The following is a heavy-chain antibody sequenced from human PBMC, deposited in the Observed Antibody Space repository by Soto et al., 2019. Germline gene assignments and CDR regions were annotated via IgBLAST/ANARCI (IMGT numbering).Heavy chain of an antibody. CDR1: GYTFTSYD. CDR2: MNPNSGNT. J-gene: IGHJ5*02. V-gene: IGHV1-8*01. Sequence: ASVKVSCKASGYTFTSYDINWVRQATGQGLEWMGWMNPNSGNTGYAQKFQGRVTMTRNASISTAYMELISLRSEDTAVYYCARGPLYYYGSGSYYWFDPWGQGTLVTVSS. D-gene: IGHD3-10*01. CDR3: ARGPLYYYGSGSYYWFDP.